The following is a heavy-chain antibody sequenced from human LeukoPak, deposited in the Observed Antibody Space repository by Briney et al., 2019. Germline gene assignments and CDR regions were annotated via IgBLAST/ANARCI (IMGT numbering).Heavy chain of an antibody. J-gene: IGHJ4*02. V-gene: IGHV5-51*01. CDR2: IYPGGSDT. CDR3: ARPQGYCSGGSCYFIFDY. D-gene: IGHD2-15*01. Sequence: GESLKISCKGSGYSFTSYWIGWVRPMPGKGLEWMGIIYPGGSDTRYSPSFQGQVTISADKSISTAYLQWSSLKASDTAMYYCARPQGYCSGGSCYFIFDYWGQGTLVTVSS. CDR1: GYSFTSYW.